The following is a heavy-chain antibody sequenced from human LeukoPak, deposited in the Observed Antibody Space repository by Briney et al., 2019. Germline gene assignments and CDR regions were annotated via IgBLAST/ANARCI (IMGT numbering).Heavy chain of an antibody. Sequence: PGGSLRLSCTASGFILNNYAMHWVRRAPGKGLEWVALISYNESNTYYTDSVKGRFTISRDSSKNTVYLQMGSLRADDTAVYYCARVGGSGWYGYIDYWGPGTLVRVSS. CDR3: ARVGGSGWYGYIDY. CDR1: GFILNNYA. V-gene: IGHV3-30*04. CDR2: ISYNESNT. D-gene: IGHD6-19*01. J-gene: IGHJ4*02.